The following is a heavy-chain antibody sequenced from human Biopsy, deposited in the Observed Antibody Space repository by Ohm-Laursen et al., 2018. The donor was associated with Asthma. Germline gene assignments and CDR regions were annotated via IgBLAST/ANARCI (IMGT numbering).Heavy chain of an antibody. Sequence: SETLSLTCSLSSGPGGYMRSGNYYWGWIRQPPGKGLEWIGSIYYSGTTYYNPSLESRVTVSADTSKNQFSLKPTSVTAADTAVYYCVRGSSSWHHGPFHYYYGLDVWGQGTTATVSS. D-gene: IGHD6-13*01. CDR3: VRGSSSWHHGPFHYYYGLDV. CDR1: SGPGGYMRSGNYY. V-gene: IGHV4-39*01. J-gene: IGHJ6*02. CDR2: IYYSGTT.